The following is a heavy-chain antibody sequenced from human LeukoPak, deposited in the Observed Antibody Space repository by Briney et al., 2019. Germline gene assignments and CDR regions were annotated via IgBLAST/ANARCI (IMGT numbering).Heavy chain of an antibody. CDR1: GFTFSSQN. J-gene: IGHJ4*02. Sequence: GGSLRLSCAASGFTFSSQNMNWARQAPGKGVEWVAYISTSGDSTKYADSVEGRFTISRDNAENSLYLLMNSLRVEDTAVYYCVKNGWLDYWGQGILVTVSS. CDR3: VKNGWLDY. V-gene: IGHV3-21*06. D-gene: IGHD6-19*01. CDR2: ISTSGDST.